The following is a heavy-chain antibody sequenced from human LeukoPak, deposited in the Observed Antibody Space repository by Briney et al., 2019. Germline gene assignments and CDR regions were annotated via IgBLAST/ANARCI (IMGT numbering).Heavy chain of an antibody. CDR2: IIPIFGTA. J-gene: IGHJ5*02. CDR3: ARGGGPQPNNWFDP. D-gene: IGHD1-14*01. CDR1: GGTFSSCA. V-gene: IGHV1-69*05. Sequence: SVKVSCKASGGTFSSCAISWVRQAPGQGLEWMGRIIPIFGTANYAQKFQGRVTITTDESTSTAYMELSSLRSEDTAVYYCARGGGPQPNNWFDPWGQGTLVTVSS.